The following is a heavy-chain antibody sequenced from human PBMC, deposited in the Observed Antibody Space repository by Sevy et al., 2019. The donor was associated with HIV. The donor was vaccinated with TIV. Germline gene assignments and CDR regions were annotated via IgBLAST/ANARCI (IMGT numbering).Heavy chain of an antibody. CDR2: INPGGGST. D-gene: IGHD3-22*01. CDR1: GYTFTNYY. CDR3: ARDQYDSSGYYYSYYGMDV. J-gene: IGHJ6*02. Sequence: ASVKVSCKTSGYTFTNYYIHCVRQAPGQGLEWMGVINPGGGSTTYAQKFRGRVTMTRDTSTSTVYMELSSLVSEDTAVYYCARDQYDSSGYYYSYYGMDVWGQGTTVTVSS. V-gene: IGHV1-46*01.